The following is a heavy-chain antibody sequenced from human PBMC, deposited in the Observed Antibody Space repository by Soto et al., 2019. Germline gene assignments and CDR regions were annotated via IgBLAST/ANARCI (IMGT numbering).Heavy chain of an antibody. Sequence: EVQLLESGGDLVQPGGSLRLSCAASGFTFSNYGMTWVRQAPGKGLEWVSSISDTGGTYYADSVKGRLTISRDNSKNTLYLQMNSLRAEDSAVYYCAKRGAYSSSSAYFDYWGQGTLVTVSS. CDR2: ISDTGGT. CDR1: GFTFSNYG. D-gene: IGHD6-6*01. CDR3: AKRGAYSSSSAYFDY. J-gene: IGHJ4*02. V-gene: IGHV3-23*01.